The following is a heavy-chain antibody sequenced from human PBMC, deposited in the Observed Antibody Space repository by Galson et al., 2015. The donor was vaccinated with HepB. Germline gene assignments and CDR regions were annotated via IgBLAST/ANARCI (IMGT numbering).Heavy chain of an antibody. V-gene: IGHV1-3*01. CDR1: GYTFTGYA. Sequence: SVKVSCKASGYTFTGYAMHWVRQAPGQRLEWMGWINAGNGNTKYSQKFQGRVTITRDTSASTAHTELSSLRSEDTAVYYCARSSYYDSSGYYYKVNYYGMDVWGQGTTVTVSS. D-gene: IGHD3-22*01. J-gene: IGHJ6*02. CDR3: ARSSYYDSSGYYYKVNYYGMDV. CDR2: INAGNGNT.